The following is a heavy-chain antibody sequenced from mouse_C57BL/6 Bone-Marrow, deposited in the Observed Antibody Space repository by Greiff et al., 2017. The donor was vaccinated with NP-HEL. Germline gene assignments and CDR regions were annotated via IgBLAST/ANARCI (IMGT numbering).Heavy chain of an antibody. D-gene: IGHD1-1*01. J-gene: IGHJ2*01. Sequence: EVQLVESGPGLAKPSQTLSLTCSVTGYSITSDYWNWIRKFPGNKLEYMGYISYSGSTYYNPSLKSRISITRDTSKNQYYLQLNSVTTEDTATYYCARETYYYGSSYGYFDYWGQGTTLTVSS. V-gene: IGHV3-8*01. CDR2: ISYSGST. CDR1: GYSITSDY. CDR3: ARETYYYGSSYGYFDY.